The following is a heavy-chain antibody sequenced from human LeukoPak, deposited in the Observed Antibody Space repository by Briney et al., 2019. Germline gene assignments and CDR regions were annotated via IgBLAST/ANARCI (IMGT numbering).Heavy chain of an antibody. D-gene: IGHD6-13*01. Sequence: ASVKVSCKASGYSFTTYGISWVRQATGQGLEWMGWMNPNSGNTGYAQKFQGRVTITRNTSISTAYMELSSLRSEDTAVYYCARGGRGSSSAFDYWGQGTLVTVSS. J-gene: IGHJ4*02. CDR3: ARGGRGSSSAFDY. CDR2: MNPNSGNT. CDR1: GYSFTTYG. V-gene: IGHV1-8*03.